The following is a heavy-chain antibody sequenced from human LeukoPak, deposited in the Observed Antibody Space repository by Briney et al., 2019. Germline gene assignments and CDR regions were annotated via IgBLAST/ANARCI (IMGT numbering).Heavy chain of an antibody. D-gene: IGHD7-27*01. CDR2: IDTSSSTM. Sequence: PGGSLRLSCAASAFTFSDYSMNWVRQAPGKGLEWISYIDTSSSTMYYADSVMGRFTISRDNAKESLYLQMNSLRDEDTAVYYCAREDDSWGPNNLDLWGQGTMATVS. J-gene: IGHJ3*01. V-gene: IGHV3-48*02. CDR1: AFTFSDYS. CDR3: AREDDSWGPNNLDL.